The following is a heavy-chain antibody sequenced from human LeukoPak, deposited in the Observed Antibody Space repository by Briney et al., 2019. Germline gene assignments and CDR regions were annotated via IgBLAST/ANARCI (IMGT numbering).Heavy chain of an antibody. Sequence: GASVKVSCKASGYTFTGYYMHWVRQAPGQGLEWMGRINPNSGGTNYAQKFQGRVTMTRDTSISTAYMELSRLRSDDTAVYYCARFSAVAGSNDYWGQGTLVTVSS. CDR3: ARFSAVAGSNDY. CDR1: GYTFTGYY. D-gene: IGHD6-19*01. CDR2: INPNSGGT. V-gene: IGHV1-2*06. J-gene: IGHJ4*02.